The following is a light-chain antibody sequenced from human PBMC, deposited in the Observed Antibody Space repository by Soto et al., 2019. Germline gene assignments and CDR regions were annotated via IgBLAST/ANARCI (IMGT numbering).Light chain of an antibody. J-gene: IGKJ4*01. CDR2: DAY. CDR1: QSVSTNY. CDR3: QQYGSSPS. Sequence: EIVLTQSPATLSSSPGERATLYCGASQSVSTNYLAWYQQKPGLAPRLLIYDAYSRATGVSDRFRGRGSGADFILTISRLEPEDFGVYYCQQYGSSPSFGGGTKVDIK. V-gene: IGKV3D-20*01.